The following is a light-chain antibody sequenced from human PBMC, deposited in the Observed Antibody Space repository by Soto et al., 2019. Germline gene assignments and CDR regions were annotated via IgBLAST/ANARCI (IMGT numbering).Light chain of an antibody. Sequence: EIVMTQSPDSLAVSLVERATIKCKSSQSVLYSSNDRSYLAWFQQKPGQPPKALIYWASSRESGVPDRFSGSGSGTDFTLSISSLQAEDVAVYFCQQYFTTPWTFGQGTKVEI. J-gene: IGKJ1*01. CDR3: QQYFTTPWT. V-gene: IGKV4-1*01. CDR1: QSVLYSSNDRSY. CDR2: WAS.